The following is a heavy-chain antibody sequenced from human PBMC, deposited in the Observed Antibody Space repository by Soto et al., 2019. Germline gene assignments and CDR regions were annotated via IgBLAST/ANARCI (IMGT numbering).Heavy chain of an antibody. Sequence: LSLSFXSSVFTFIDYALHLVRQAPGKGLEWVTVISSDGRNRYYADSVKGRFTISRDNSKNTLYLQMNSLRVEDTDVYFCEHLAGMDNKDEYWGQGTPV. V-gene: IGHV3-30*04. CDR2: ISSDGRNR. D-gene: IGHD2-2*03. CDR1: VFTFIDYA. CDR3: EHLAGMDNKDEY. J-gene: IGHJ4*02.